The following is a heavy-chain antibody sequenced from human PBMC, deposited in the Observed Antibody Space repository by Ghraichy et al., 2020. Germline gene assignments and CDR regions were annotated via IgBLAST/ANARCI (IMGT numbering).Heavy chain of an antibody. D-gene: IGHD6-13*01. CDR1: GFTVSSNY. CDR2: IYSGGST. CDR3: ARGPSYSSRSFDY. J-gene: IGHJ4*02. Sequence: LSLTCAASGFTVSSNYMSWVRQAPGKGLEWVSVIYSGGSTYYADSVKGRFTISRDNSKNTLYLQMNSLRAEDTAVYYCARGPSYSSRSFDYWGQGTLVTVSS. V-gene: IGHV3-66*02.